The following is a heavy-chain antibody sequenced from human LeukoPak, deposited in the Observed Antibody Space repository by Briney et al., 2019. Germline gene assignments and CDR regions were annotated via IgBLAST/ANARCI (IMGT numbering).Heavy chain of an antibody. J-gene: IGHJ5*02. CDR2: ISSSGSTI. CDR3: AKDAVSGAADP. CDR1: GFTFSDYY. D-gene: IGHD3-3*01. Sequence: GGSLRLSCAASGFTFSDYYMSWIRQAPGKGLEWVSYISSSGSTIYYADSVKGRFTISRDNAKNILYLHMNSLSADDTAVYYCAKDAVSGAADPWGQGTLVSVSS. V-gene: IGHV3-11*04.